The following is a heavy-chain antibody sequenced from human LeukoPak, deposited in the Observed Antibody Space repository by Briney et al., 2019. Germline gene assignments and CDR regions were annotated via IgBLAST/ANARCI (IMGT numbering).Heavy chain of an antibody. D-gene: IGHD3-10*01. CDR1: GFTFSSYA. V-gene: IGHV3-23*01. J-gene: IGHJ5*02. CDR3: AKSRINVLLWFGESSEFDP. CDR2: ISGSGGST. Sequence: GGSLRLSCAASGFTFSSYAMSWVRQAPGKGLEWVSAISGSGGSTYCADSVKGRFTISRDNSKNTLYLQMNSLRAEDTAVYYCAKSRINVLLWFGESSEFDPWGQGTLVTVSS.